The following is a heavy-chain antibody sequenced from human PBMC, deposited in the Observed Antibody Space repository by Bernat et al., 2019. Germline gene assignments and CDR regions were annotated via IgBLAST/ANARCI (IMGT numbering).Heavy chain of an antibody. Sequence: QVQLVESGGGVVQPGRSLRLSCAAPGFTFSNYAMHWVRQAPGKGLEWVAVIWYDGSNKYYADSVKGRFTISRDNSKNTLYLQMNSLRAEDTAVYYCARDIVGSAGTSFDYWGQGTLVTVSS. CDR2: IWYDGSNK. V-gene: IGHV3-33*08. CDR1: GFTFSNYA. CDR3: ARDIVGSAGTSFDY. D-gene: IGHD6-19*01. J-gene: IGHJ4*02.